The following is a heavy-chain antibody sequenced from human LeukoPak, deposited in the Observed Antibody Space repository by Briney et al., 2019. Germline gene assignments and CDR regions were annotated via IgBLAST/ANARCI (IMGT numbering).Heavy chain of an antibody. D-gene: IGHD5-24*01. CDR2: INSDGKTT. V-gene: IGHV3-48*01. J-gene: IGHJ4*02. CDR3: AKDLEMATTVGVCFDY. CDR1: GFTFSDYS. Sequence: GGSLRLSCAASGFTFSDYSMNWVRQAPGKGLEDLSYINSDGKTTWYADSVKGRFTISRDNSKNTLYLQMNSLRAEDTAVYYCAKDLEMATTVGVCFDYWGQGTLVTVSS.